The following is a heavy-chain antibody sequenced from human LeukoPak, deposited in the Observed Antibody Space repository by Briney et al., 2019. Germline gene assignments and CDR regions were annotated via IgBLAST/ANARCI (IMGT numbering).Heavy chain of an antibody. CDR3: ARDLTDYYDSSGYYPFDY. CDR1: IFTFSDYW. CDR2: ISSSSSYI. Sequence: PGGSLRLSCAASIFTFSDYWMSWVRQAPGKGLEWVSSISSSSSYIYYADSVKGRFTISRDNAKNSLYLQMNSLRAEDTAVYYCARDLTDYYDSSGYYPFDYWGQGTLVTVSS. V-gene: IGHV3-21*01. D-gene: IGHD3-22*01. J-gene: IGHJ4*02.